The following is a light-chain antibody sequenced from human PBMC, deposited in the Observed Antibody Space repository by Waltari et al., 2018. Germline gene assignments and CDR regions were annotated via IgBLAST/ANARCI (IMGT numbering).Light chain of an antibody. CDR1: TSNIGNNP. Sequence: QSVLTQPPSASGTPGQRVTIPCSGSTSNIGNNPVNWHQQLPGTAPQVLLYNDNERPWAVPDRFSGSKSGPSASLAISGLQSDDEADYYCASRDDSLNVWVFGGGTKVTVL. CDR2: NDN. CDR3: ASRDDSLNVWV. J-gene: IGLJ3*02. V-gene: IGLV1-44*01.